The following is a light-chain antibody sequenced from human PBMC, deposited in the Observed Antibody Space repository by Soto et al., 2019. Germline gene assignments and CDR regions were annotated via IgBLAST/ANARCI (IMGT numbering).Light chain of an antibody. J-gene: IGKJ1*01. CDR3: QNYESSVT. V-gene: IGKV3-20*01. CDR1: QSVSSSF. Sequence: EIVLTQSPGSLSLSPGDGATLSCRASQSVSSSFFAWYQQQPGQAPSLIFYGASRRATVVPDRFSGSGARTYFTLSISRLQPEDVALYYCQNYESSVTFGQGTKVEIK. CDR2: GAS.